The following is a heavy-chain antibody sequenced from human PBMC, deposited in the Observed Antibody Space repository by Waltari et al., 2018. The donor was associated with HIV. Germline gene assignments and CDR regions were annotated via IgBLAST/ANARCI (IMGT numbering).Heavy chain of an antibody. Sequence: QVQLVQSGAEVKKPGASVKVSCKVSVYTLTELSLHWGRRALCQRFEWRGGFDPEDGETIYAQKFQGRVTMTEDTSTDTVYMELSSLRSEDTAVYYCATRPRIVVVITHVKAFDIWGQGTMVTVSS. CDR1: VYTLTELS. J-gene: IGHJ3*02. CDR3: ATRPRIVVVITHVKAFDI. CDR2: FDPEDGET. V-gene: IGHV1-24*01. D-gene: IGHD3-22*01.